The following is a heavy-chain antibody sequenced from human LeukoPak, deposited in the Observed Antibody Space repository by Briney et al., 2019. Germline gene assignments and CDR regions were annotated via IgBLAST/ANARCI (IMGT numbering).Heavy chain of an antibody. Sequence: SETLSLTCTVSGGSISGSSHYWAWIRQPPGKGLEWIGHFYYGGSTYYNPSLKSRVTISVDTSKNQFSVKLSSVTAADTAVYYCAREGAKSIAAAGGYYYGMDVWGQGTTVTVSS. D-gene: IGHD6-13*01. CDR2: FYYGGST. J-gene: IGHJ6*02. V-gene: IGHV4-39*07. CDR1: GGSISGSSHY. CDR3: AREGAKSIAAAGGYYYGMDV.